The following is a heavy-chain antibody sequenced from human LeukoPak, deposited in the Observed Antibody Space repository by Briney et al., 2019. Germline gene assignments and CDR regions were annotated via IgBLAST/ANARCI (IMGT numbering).Heavy chain of an antibody. CDR1: GYTLTELS. CDR2: INPSGGST. D-gene: IGHD3-22*01. CDR3: ARVTRDSSGYYSIYYYYGMDV. V-gene: IGHV1-46*01. J-gene: IGHJ6*02. Sequence: ASVKVSCKVSGYTLTELSMHWVRQAPGQGLERMGIINPSGGSTSYAQKFQGRVTMTRDTSTSTVYMGLSSLRSEDTAVYYCARVTRDSSGYYSIYYYYGMDVWGQGTTVTVSS.